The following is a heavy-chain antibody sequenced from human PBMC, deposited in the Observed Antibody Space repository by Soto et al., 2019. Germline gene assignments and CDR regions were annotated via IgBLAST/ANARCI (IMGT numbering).Heavy chain of an antibody. V-gene: IGHV3-74*01. CDR2: INSDGSSA. D-gene: IGHD6-19*01. J-gene: IGHJ4*02. Sequence: EVQLVESAGGLVQPGGSLRVSCAGSGFTFSSNWMHWVRQAPGKGLVWVSRINSDGSSASYADSVMGRFTISRDNAKNTLYLQMNSLRAEDTAVYFCARGPTGWYGFDYWGQGTLVTVSS. CDR3: ARGPTGWYGFDY. CDR1: GFTFSSNW.